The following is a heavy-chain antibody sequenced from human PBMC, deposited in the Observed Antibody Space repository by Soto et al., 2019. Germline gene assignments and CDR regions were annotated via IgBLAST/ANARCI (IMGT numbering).Heavy chain of an antibody. V-gene: IGHV3-30*18. CDR3: AQDTYCSSTSCYVDY. J-gene: IGHJ4*02. D-gene: IGHD2-2*01. CDR2: ISYDGSNK. Sequence: QVQLVESGGGVVQPGRSLRLSCAASGFTFSSYGMHWVRQAPGKGLEWVAVISYDGSNKYYADSVKGRFTISRDNSKNTLYLQMNSLRAEDTAVYYCAQDTYCSSTSCYVDYWGQGTLVTVSS. CDR1: GFTFSSYG.